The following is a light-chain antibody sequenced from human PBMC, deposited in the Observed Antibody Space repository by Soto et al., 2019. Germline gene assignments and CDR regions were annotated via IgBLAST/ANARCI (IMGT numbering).Light chain of an antibody. CDR1: SSNIGAGYD. J-gene: IGLJ7*01. V-gene: IGLV1-40*01. Sequence: QSVLTQPPSVSGAPGQRVTISCTGSSSNIGAGYDVHWYQQLPGTAPKLLIYGNSNRPSGVPDRFSGSKSGTSASLAITGLQAQHEAEYYSQSYDSTLSGAVFGGATQLTV. CDR2: GNS. CDR3: QSYDSTLSGAV.